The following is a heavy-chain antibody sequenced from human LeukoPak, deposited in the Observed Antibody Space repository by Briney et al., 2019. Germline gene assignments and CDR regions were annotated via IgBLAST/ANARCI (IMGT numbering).Heavy chain of an antibody. D-gene: IGHD3-16*02. V-gene: IGHV3-30*02. CDR2: IQSDESNK. Sequence: PGVSLRLSCTASGFTFSNYGFHWVRQAPGKGLEGGAFIQSDESNKPYAVSVKGRFTVSRDNSKNTMYLQMNSLRPEDTAVYYCTKGIATEDYRPFFWGQGALATVSS. CDR1: GFTFSNYG. CDR3: TKGIATEDYRPFF. J-gene: IGHJ4*02.